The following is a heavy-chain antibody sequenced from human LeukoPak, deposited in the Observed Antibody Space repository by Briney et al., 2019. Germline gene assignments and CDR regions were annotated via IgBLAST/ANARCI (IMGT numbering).Heavy chain of an antibody. CDR1: GFTFSRYS. CDR3: VRLSWELGDGGVT. D-gene: IGHD1-26*01. CDR2: VNSDGSST. J-gene: IGHJ5*02. Sequence: GGSLRLSCAASGFTFSRYSMHWVRQAPGKGLVWVSHVNSDGSSTSYADSVKGRFTISRDNAKNTLYLQMNSLRAEDTAVYYCVRLSWELGDGGVTWGQGTLVTVSS. V-gene: IGHV3-74*01.